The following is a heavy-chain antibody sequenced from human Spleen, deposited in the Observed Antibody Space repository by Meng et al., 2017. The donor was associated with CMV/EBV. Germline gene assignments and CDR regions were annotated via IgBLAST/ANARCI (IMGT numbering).Heavy chain of an antibody. J-gene: IGHJ4*02. CDR3: AKGTMVRVDY. CDR2: ISWDGGST. CDR1: GFTFDDYT. Sequence: GGSLRLSCAASGFTFDDYTMHWVRQAPGKGLEWVSLISWDGGSTYYADSVKGRFTISRDNAKNSLYLQMNSLRAEDTALYYCAKGTMVRVDYWGQGTLVTVSS. D-gene: IGHD3-10*01. V-gene: IGHV3-43*01.